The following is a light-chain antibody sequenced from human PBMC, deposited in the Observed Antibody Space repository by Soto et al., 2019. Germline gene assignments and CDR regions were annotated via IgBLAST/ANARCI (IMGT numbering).Light chain of an antibody. CDR1: QRVNSSY. CDR3: QQYVNSSVT. V-gene: IGKV3-20*01. Sequence: EIVLTQSPDTLYLSPGEVATLSCRASQRVNSSYLAWYQQKPGQAPRLHISGASDRATCVPAGVSGSGYGTDFTLTISRLEPDDFAVYYCQQYVNSSVTFGQGTNPQIK. J-gene: IGKJ2*01. CDR2: GAS.